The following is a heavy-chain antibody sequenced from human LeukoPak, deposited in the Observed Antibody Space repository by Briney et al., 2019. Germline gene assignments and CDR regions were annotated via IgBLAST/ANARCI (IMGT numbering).Heavy chain of an antibody. CDR2: ISGSGGST. D-gene: IGHD3-10*02. Sequence: PGGSLRLSCAASGFTFSSYAMSWVRQAPGKGLEWVSAISGSGGSTYYADSVKGRFTISRDNSKNTLYLQMNSLGAEDTALYYCAKDVRGYNRPFDYWGQGTLVTVSS. J-gene: IGHJ4*02. V-gene: IGHV3-23*01. CDR3: AKDVRGYNRPFDY. CDR1: GFTFSSYA.